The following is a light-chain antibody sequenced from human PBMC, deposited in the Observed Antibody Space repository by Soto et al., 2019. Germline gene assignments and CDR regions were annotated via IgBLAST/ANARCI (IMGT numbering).Light chain of an antibody. Sequence: DIQMTQSPSTLSASVGDRVTITCRASQSISSWLAWYQQKPGKAPKLLIDDVSKLETGVQARFSGSGSGTHFTLTITILQPKDTAMSYCQLDYELPITLGQGTRRDIK. CDR1: QSISSW. J-gene: IGKJ5*01. V-gene: IGKV1-5*01. CDR3: QLDYELPIT. CDR2: DVS.